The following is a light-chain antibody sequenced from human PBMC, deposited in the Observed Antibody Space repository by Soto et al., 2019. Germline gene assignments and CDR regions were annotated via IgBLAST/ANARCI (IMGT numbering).Light chain of an antibody. CDR1: SGDIDNNY. CDR2: EDN. CDR3: HSYEATDQV. Sequence: NFMLTQPHSVSGSPVQTVTLSCNRSSGDIDNNYVQWYQQRPGRAPTTVIYEDNQRPSGVPDRFSGSIDISSNSASLTISGMQTEDEAVYFGHSYEATDQVVGGGTKLAV. J-gene: IGLJ3*02. V-gene: IGLV6-57*04.